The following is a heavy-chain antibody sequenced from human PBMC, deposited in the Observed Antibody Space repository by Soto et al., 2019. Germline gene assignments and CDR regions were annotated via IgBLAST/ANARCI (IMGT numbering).Heavy chain of an antibody. D-gene: IGHD3-3*01. CDR2: ISSSGATT. V-gene: IGHV3-23*01. J-gene: IGHJ4*02. Sequence: EVQLLESGGDLAQPGGSLRLTCAASGFTFSSYAMSWVRQAPGKGLEWVSVISSSGATTYYADSVKGRFTISRDNSKNTLYLQMNSLRAEDTAVYYCARGFWSGYYGNYWGQGTLVTVSS. CDR3: ARGFWSGYYGNY. CDR1: GFTFSSYA.